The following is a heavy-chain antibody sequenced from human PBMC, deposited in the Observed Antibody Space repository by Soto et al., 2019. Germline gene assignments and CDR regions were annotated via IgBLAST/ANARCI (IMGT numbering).Heavy chain of an antibody. Sequence: PGGSLRLSCAASGFTFSSYAIHWVRQAPGKGLEWVAVISHDGSNQYYADSVKGRFTISRDNSKNTLYLQMNSLRAEDTAVYYCARDPMRWPPYGHSGSYPQYYFDYWGQGTLVTVSS. J-gene: IGHJ4*02. CDR1: GFTFSSYA. CDR3: ARDPMRWPPYGHSGSYPQYYFDY. D-gene: IGHD1-26*01. V-gene: IGHV3-30-3*01. CDR2: ISHDGSNQ.